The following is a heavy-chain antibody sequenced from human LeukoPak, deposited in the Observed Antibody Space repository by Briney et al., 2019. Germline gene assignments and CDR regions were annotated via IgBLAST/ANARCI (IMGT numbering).Heavy chain of an antibody. J-gene: IGHJ4*02. CDR1: GYTFTSYY. D-gene: IGHD3-22*01. CDR2: INPSGGST. Sequence: GASVKVSCKASGYTFTSYYMHWVRQAPGQGLEWMGIINPSGGSTSYAQKFQGRVTMTRDTSTSTVYMELSSLRSEDTAVYYCARDKRDSSGYYYHFDYWGQGTLVTVSS. CDR3: ARDKRDSSGYYYHFDY. V-gene: IGHV1-46*01.